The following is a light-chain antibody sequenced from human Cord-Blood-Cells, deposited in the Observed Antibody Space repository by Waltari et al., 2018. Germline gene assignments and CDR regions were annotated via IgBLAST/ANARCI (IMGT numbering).Light chain of an antibody. CDR1: QLGEQY. V-gene: IGLV3-1*01. J-gene: IGLJ1*01. Sequence: SYELTQPPSVSVSPGQPASITCSGDQLGEQYACWYQQKPGQSPVLVIYQDSKRPSGIPERFSGSNSGNTATLTISGTQAMDEADYYCQAWDSSTGVFGTGTKVTVL. CDR2: QDS. CDR3: QAWDSSTGV.